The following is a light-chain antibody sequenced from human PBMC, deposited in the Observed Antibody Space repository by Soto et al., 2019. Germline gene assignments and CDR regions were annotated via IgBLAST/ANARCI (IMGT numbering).Light chain of an antibody. CDR3: SSYAGSNNLVV. CDR1: SSDVGGYNY. J-gene: IGLJ2*01. CDR2: EVS. Sequence: QSVLTQPPSASGSPGQSVTISCTGTSSDVGGYNYVSWYQQHPGKAPKLMIYEVSKRPSGVPDRFSGSKSGNTASLTVSGLQAEYEADYYCSSYAGSNNLVVFGGGTKVTVL. V-gene: IGLV2-8*01.